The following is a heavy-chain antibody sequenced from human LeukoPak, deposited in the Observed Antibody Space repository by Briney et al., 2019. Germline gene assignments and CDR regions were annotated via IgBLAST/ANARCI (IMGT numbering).Heavy chain of an antibody. CDR1: GGSISSSSYY. CDR2: IYYSGST. V-gene: IGHV4-39*01. J-gene: IGHJ4*02. D-gene: IGHD3-22*01. Sequence: SETLSLTCTVSGGSISSSSYYWGWIRQPPGKGLEWIGSIYYSGSTYYNPSLKGRVTISVDTSKNQFSLKLSSVTAADTAVYYCARSSGYYYGDFDYWGQGTLVTVSS. CDR3: ARSSGYYYGDFDY.